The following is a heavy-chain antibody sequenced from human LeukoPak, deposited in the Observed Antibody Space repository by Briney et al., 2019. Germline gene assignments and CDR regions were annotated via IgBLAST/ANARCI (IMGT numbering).Heavy chain of an antibody. CDR3: ARALYYYDSSGYSDGCYMDL. CDR1: GGSISGYY. D-gene: IGHD3-22*01. Sequence: SETLSLTCTVSGGSISGYYWSWIRQPPGEGLEWSGYIYYSGSTNDNPSLKSRVTISVDTSKNQFSLKLSSVTAADTAVYYCARALYYYDSSGYSDGCYMDLWGKGTTVTVSS. CDR2: IYYSGST. V-gene: IGHV4-59*01. J-gene: IGHJ6*03.